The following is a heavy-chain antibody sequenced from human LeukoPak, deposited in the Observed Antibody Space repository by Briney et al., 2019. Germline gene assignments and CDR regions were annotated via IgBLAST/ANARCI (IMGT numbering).Heavy chain of an antibody. J-gene: IGHJ5*02. CDR2: ISGDDDNT. D-gene: IGHD6-19*01. CDR1: GFTFSNYA. V-gene: IGHV3-23*01. Sequence: GGSLRLSCAASGFTFSNYALSWVRQAPGKGLEWVSTISGDDDNTYYAASVKGRFTISRDNSKNTLFLQMNSLRAEDTALYYCAKRYGSSGFNWFDPWGQGTLVTVSS. CDR3: AKRYGSSGFNWFDP.